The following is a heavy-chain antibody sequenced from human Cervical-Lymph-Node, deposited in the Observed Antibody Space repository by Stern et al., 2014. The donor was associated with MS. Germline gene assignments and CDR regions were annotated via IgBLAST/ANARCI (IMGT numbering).Heavy chain of an antibody. J-gene: IGHJ6*02. CDR3: ASSVGELTPEAV. V-gene: IGHV1-69*01. CDR2: FSPMFGTA. D-gene: IGHD3-10*01. Sequence: VQLGESGAEVKKPGSSVRVSCKASGGTFSSYAISWVRQAPGQGLEWMGGFSPMFGTANYAQKFQGRVTITADDSTTTAYMEVSSLRSEDTAVYYCASSVGELTPEAVWGQGTTVTVFS. CDR1: GGTFSSYA.